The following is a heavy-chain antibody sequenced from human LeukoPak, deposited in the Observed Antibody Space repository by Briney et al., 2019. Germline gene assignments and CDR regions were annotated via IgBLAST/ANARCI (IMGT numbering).Heavy chain of an antibody. J-gene: IGHJ3*02. V-gene: IGHV3-21*01. CDR1: GFTFSSYS. Sequence: PGGSLRLSCAASGFTFSSYSMNWVRQAPGKGLEWVSSISSSSSYIYYADSVKGRFTISRDNAKNSLYLQMNSLRAEDTAVYYCARGGFGSAPPFHIWGQGTMVTVSS. CDR2: ISSSSSYI. CDR3: ARGGFGSAPPFHI. D-gene: IGHD3-16*01.